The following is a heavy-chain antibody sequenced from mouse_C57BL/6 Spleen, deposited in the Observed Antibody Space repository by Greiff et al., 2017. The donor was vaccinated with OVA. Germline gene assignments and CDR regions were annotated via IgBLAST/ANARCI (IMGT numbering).Heavy chain of an antibody. V-gene: IGHV3-6*01. Sequence: EVKLVESGPGLVKPSQSLSLTCSVPGYSITSGYYWNWIRQFPGNKLEWMGYISYDGSNNYNPSLKNRISITRDTSKNQFFLKLNSVTTEDTATYYCARGGTVVAHFDYWGQGTTLTVSS. J-gene: IGHJ2*01. CDR2: ISYDGSN. D-gene: IGHD1-1*01. CDR3: ARGGTVVAHFDY. CDR1: GYSITSGYY.